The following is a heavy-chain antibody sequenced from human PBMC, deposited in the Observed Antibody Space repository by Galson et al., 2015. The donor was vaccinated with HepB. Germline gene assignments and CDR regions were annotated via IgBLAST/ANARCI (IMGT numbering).Heavy chain of an antibody. J-gene: IGHJ4*02. V-gene: IGHV1-46*03. Sequence: SVKVSCKASGYTFTSYYMHWVRQAPGQGLEWMGIINPSGGSTSYAQKFQGRVTMTGDTSTSTVYMELSSLRSEDTAVYYCARAMVVAATYDYWGQGTLVTVSS. CDR1: GYTFTSYY. CDR2: INPSGGST. CDR3: ARAMVVAATYDY. D-gene: IGHD2-15*01.